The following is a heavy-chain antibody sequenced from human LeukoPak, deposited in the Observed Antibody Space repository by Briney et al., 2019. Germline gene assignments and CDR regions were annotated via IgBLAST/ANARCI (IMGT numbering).Heavy chain of an antibody. J-gene: IGHJ4*02. D-gene: IGHD4-17*01. CDR3: ARDSYGDYPYYFDY. Sequence: GASVKVSCKASGYTFTGYYMHWGRQAPGQGLEWMGWINPNSGGTNYAQKFQGRVTMTRDTSISTAYMELSRLRSDDTAVYYCARDSYGDYPYYFDYWGQGTLVTVSS. V-gene: IGHV1-2*02. CDR1: GYTFTGYY. CDR2: INPNSGGT.